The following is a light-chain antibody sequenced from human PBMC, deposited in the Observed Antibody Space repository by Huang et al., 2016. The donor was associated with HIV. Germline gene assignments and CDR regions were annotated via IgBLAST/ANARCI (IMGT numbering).Light chain of an antibody. J-gene: IGKJ1*01. V-gene: IGKV2-28*01. CDR1: QSLLHSNAYNY. CDR3: MQALQTPRT. CDR2: VGS. Sequence: DIVMTQSPLSLPVTPGEPASISCRSSQSLLHSNAYNYLDWYLQKPGQSPQLLFYVGSNRASGVPDRFSGSGSGTDFTLKISRVEAEDVGIYYCMQALQTPRTFGQGTRVEIK.